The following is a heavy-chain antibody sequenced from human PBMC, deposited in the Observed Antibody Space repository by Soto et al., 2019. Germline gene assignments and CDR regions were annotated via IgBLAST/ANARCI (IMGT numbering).Heavy chain of an antibody. V-gene: IGHV3-23*01. CDR1: GFTFSSYA. CDR3: AKGIAARPSSNFDY. J-gene: IGHJ4*02. Sequence: QSGGSLRLSCAASGFTFSSYAMSWVRQAPGKGLEWVSAISGSGGSTYYADSVKGRFTISRDNSKNTLYLQMNSLRAEDTAVYYCAKGIAARPSSNFDYWGQGTLVTVSS. CDR2: ISGSGGST. D-gene: IGHD6-6*01.